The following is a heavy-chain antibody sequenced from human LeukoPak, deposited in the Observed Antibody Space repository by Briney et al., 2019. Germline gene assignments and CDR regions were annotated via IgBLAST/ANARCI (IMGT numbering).Heavy chain of an antibody. CDR2: IYYSGRT. CDR3: ASARWDY. D-gene: IGHD5-24*01. CDR1: GGSISSYY. Sequence: SETLSLTCTVSGGSISSYYWSWVRQPPGKRLEWIGYIYYSGRTNYNPSLKSRVTISVDTSKDQFSLKLRSVTAADTAVYYCASARWDYWGQGTLVTVSS. V-gene: IGHV4-59*01. J-gene: IGHJ4*02.